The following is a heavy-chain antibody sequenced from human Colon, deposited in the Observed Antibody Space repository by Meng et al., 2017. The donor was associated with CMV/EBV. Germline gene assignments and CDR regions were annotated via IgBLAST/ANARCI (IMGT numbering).Heavy chain of an antibody. CDR1: GFTFSDYC. Sequence: GESLKISCAASGFTFSDYCMIWIRQAPGKGLEWVAFIQYDGSNKYYADSVKGRFTISRDNSKNTLYLQMNSLRAEDTAVYYCAKDTSLGTTVTSLGYWGQGTLVTVSS. J-gene: IGHJ4*02. CDR3: AKDTSLGTTVTSLGY. CDR2: IQYDGSNK. D-gene: IGHD4-17*01. V-gene: IGHV3-30*02.